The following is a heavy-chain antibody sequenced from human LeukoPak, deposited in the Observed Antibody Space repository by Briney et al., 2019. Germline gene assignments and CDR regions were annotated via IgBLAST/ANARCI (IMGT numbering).Heavy chain of an antibody. J-gene: IGHJ5*02. V-gene: IGHV3-23*01. D-gene: IGHD5-12*01. Sequence: GGSLRLSCAASGFTFSSYTIHWVRQAPGKGLEWVSAINGRGDNKYYADFVKGRFTISRDNSKSTVSIQMNSMRTEHTAVHYCXKDRVASGFNWLDPWGQGTLVIVSS. CDR2: INGRGDNK. CDR1: GFTFSSYT. CDR3: XKDRVASGFNWLDP.